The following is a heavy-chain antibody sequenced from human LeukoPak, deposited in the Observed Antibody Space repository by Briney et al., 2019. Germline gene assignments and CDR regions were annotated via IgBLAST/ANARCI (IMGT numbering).Heavy chain of an antibody. CDR3: ATSPMWFGELFGSYYMDV. D-gene: IGHD3-10*01. V-gene: IGHV4-34*01. J-gene: IGHJ6*03. CDR2: INHSGST. CDR1: GGSFSGYY. Sequence: SETLSLTCAVYGGSFSGYYWSWIRQPPGKGLEWIGEINHSGSTNYNPSLKSRVTISVDTSKNQFSLKLSSLTAADTAVYYCATSPMWFGELFGSYYMDVWGKGTTVTISS.